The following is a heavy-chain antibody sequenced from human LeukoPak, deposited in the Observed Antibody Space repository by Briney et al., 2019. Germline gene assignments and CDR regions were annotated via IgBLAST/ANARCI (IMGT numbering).Heavy chain of an antibody. D-gene: IGHD3-10*01. Sequence: SETLSLTCTVSGGSISTSSYYWGWIRQPPGKGLECIGNIYYSGSTYYNPSLKSRVTISVDTSKNQFSLKLSSVTAADTAVYYCARKNYGSGSYFVYWGQGTLVTVSS. V-gene: IGHV4-39*07. J-gene: IGHJ4*02. CDR2: IYYSGST. CDR3: ARKNYGSGSYFVY. CDR1: GGSISTSSYY.